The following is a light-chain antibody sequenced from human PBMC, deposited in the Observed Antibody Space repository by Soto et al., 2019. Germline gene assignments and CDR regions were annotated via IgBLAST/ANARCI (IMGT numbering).Light chain of an antibody. CDR2: GAS. V-gene: IGKV3-15*01. Sequence: EIVLTQSPATLSVSPGERATLSCRASRAVSSNLAWHQQKPGQAPRLLIYGASTRATGIPVRFSGSGSGTEFTLTISSLQSEDFAVYYCQQYNNWPLTFGGGTRLEIK. CDR1: RAVSSN. CDR3: QQYNNWPLT. J-gene: IGKJ5*01.